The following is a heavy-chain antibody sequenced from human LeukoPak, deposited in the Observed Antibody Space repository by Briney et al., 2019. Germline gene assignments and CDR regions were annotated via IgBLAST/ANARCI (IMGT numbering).Heavy chain of an antibody. CDR2: VSDSGDST. CDR1: GFTFRSYA. V-gene: IGHV3-23*01. CDR3: AKALDRGIRAFDR. Sequence: GGSLRLSCSASGFTFRSYAMSWVRQVPEKGLEWVSAVSDSGDSTYYADSVQGRFTISRDNSKNTLYLQMNSLRGDDTATYYCAKALDRGIRAFDRWGQGTLVTVYS. D-gene: IGHD3-10*01. J-gene: IGHJ4*02.